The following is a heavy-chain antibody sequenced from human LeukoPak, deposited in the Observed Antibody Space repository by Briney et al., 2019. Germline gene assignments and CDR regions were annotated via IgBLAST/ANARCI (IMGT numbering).Heavy chain of an antibody. Sequence: PSETLSLTCTVSGGSISSSSCYWGWIRQPPGKGLEWIGSIYYSGSTYYSPSLKSRLTISVDTSKNQFSLKLSSVTAADTALYYCASLYIWGSRGYYFDYWGQGTLVTVSS. CDR2: IYYSGST. CDR3: ASLYIWGSRGYYFDY. J-gene: IGHJ4*02. CDR1: GGSISSSSCY. V-gene: IGHV4-39*01. D-gene: IGHD7-27*01.